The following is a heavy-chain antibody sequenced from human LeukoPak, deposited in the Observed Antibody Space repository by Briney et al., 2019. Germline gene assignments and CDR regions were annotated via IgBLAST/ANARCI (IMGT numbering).Heavy chain of an antibody. CDR1: GFSLSTNGVG. CDR3: AHRLPGGGALGH. Sequence: SGPTLVKPTQTLTLTCTFSGFSLSTNGVGVGWIRQPPGKALEWLALIFWDDDKRYSPSLKSRLTITKDTSKNQVVLTMTNMDPVDTATYYCAHRLPGGGALGHWGQGTLVTVSS. V-gene: IGHV2-5*02. J-gene: IGHJ1*01. D-gene: IGHD2-21*01. CDR2: IFWDDDK.